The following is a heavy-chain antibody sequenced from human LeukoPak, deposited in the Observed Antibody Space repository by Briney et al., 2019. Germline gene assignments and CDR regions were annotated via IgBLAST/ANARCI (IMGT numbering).Heavy chain of an antibody. CDR1: GGSISSGDYY. Sequence: SQTLSLTCTVSGGSISSGDYYWSRIRQPPGKGLEWIGYIYYSGSTYYNPSLKSRVTISVDTSKNQFSLKLSSVTAADTAVYYCTGGSYSRHFDYWGQGTLVTVSS. J-gene: IGHJ4*02. CDR3: TGGSYSRHFDY. CDR2: IYYSGST. D-gene: IGHD1-26*01. V-gene: IGHV4-30-4*08.